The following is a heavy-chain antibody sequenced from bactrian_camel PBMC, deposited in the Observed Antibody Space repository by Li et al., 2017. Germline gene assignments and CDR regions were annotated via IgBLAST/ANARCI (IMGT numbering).Heavy chain of an antibody. Sequence: VQLVESGGGSVQAGGSLRLSCAVSGYTQSTYYMAWVRQGPGTGLEWVSTVRNDITDTRTADSVKGRFTASKDNAKNTVYLQMNGLKSEDTGMYYCVTEGGTYNGSLFRRFGFGYWGQGTQVTVS. CDR1: GYTQSTYY. D-gene: IGHD1*01. CDR2: VRNDITDT. J-gene: IGHJ6*01. V-gene: IGHV3-2*01. CDR3: VTEGGTYNGSLFRRFGFGY.